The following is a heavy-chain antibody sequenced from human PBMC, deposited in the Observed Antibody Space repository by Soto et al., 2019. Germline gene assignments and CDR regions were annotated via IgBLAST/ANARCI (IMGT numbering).Heavy chain of an antibody. V-gene: IGHV1-18*01. Sequence: QVPLVQSGAEVKKPGASVKVSCRTSGYTFSDFGINWVRQAPGQGLEWVGWISPYNGNTQYVENLHGRVTMTTDTSTNTAYMELRSLRPDDTAVYFCARGRDYGDFYFDFWGQGTLVTVSS. J-gene: IGHJ4*02. D-gene: IGHD4-17*01. CDR3: ARGRDYGDFYFDF. CDR2: ISPYNGNT. CDR1: GYTFSDFG.